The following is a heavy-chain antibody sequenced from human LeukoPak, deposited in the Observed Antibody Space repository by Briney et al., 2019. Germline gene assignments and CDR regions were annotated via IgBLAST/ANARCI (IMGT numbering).Heavy chain of an antibody. CDR2: ISWNGGSP. D-gene: IGHD3-16*01. CDR1: GFTFDDYA. CDR3: AKGGYDPDYYFDY. Sequence: PGGSLRLSCAASGFTFDDYAMHWVRHVPGKGLEWVSLISWNGGSPYYADSVKGRFTISRDNSKNSLYLQMNSLRAEDTAFYYCAKGGYDPDYYFDYWGQGTLVTVSS. V-gene: IGHV3-43D*03. J-gene: IGHJ4*02.